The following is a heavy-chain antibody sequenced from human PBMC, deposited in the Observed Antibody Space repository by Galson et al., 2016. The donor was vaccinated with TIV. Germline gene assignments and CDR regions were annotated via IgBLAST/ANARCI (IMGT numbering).Heavy chain of an antibody. CDR1: GGTLSNYA. D-gene: IGHD5-18*01. Sequence: SVKVSCKASGGTLSNYAISWVRQAPRQGLEWMGGTIPMFGTANYAQKFQGRVTITTDESTSTAYMELSSLKPEDTAVYYCARGVGTVMGQYYMDVWGKGTTVTVSS. V-gene: IGHV1-69*05. CDR3: ARGVGTVMGQYYMDV. CDR2: TIPMFGTA. J-gene: IGHJ6*03.